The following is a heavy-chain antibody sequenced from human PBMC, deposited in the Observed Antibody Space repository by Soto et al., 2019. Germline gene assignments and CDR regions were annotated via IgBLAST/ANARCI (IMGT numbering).Heavy chain of an antibody. V-gene: IGHV4-59*01. CDR3: ARDLYSSSFLWWFDP. D-gene: IGHD6-6*01. CDR2: IYYSGGT. CDR1: GGSISSYY. J-gene: IGHJ5*02. Sequence: SETLSLTCTVSGGSISSYYWSWIRQPPGKGLEWIGYIYYSGGTNHNPSLKSRVTISVDTSKNQFSLKLSSVTAADTAVYYCARDLYSSSFLWWFDPWGQGTLVTVSS.